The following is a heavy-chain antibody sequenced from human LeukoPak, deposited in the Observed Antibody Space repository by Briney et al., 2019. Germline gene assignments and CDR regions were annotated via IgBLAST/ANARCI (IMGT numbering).Heavy chain of an antibody. V-gene: IGHV6-1*01. CDR3: AREGDSSSHLFDY. D-gene: IGHD6-13*01. Sequence: SQTLSLTCVISGDSVFSNSAAWNWIRQSPSRGLEWLGRTYYRSKWYNDSAVSVKSRITIKPDTSKNQFSLQLNSVTPEDTAVYYCAREGDSSSHLFDYWGQGTLVTVSS. CDR2: TYYRSKWYN. CDR1: GDSVFSNSAA. J-gene: IGHJ4*02.